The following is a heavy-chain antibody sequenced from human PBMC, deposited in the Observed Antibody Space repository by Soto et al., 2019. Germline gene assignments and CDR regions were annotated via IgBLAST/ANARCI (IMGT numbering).Heavy chain of an antibody. CDR1: GFTFSSYG. J-gene: IGHJ6*02. D-gene: IGHD1-1*01. CDR3: AKELEPMSYYYYYGMDV. V-gene: IGHV3-30*18. CDR2: ISYDGSNK. Sequence: QVQLVESGGGVVQPGRSLRLSCAASGFTFSSYGMHWVRQAPGKGLEWVAVISYDGSNKYYADSVKGRFTISRDNSKNTRYLQMNSLRAEDTAVYYCAKELEPMSYYYYYGMDVWGQGTTVTVSS.